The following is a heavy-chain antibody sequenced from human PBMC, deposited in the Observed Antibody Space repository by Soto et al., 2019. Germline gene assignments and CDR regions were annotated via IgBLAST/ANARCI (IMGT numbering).Heavy chain of an antibody. CDR2: ISHSEGS. J-gene: IGHJ6*02. CDR1: GGSISSTKW. V-gene: IGHV4-4*02. Sequence: QVQLQESGPGLVKPSGTLSLICAVSGGSISSTKWWTWVRQPPGKGLEWIAEISHSEGSNYNPSLKSRVAMSLDNSKNQFSLRLSSVTAADTAVYYCATQTISYTWDVWGQGTTVTVS. CDR3: ATQTISYTWDV. D-gene: IGHD4-4*01.